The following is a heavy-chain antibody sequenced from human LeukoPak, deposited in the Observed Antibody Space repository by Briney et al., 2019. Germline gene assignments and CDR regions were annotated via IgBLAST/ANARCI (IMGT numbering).Heavy chain of an antibody. CDR2: IKEDGSEK. D-gene: IGHD3-10*01. CDR3: ARDGSGRPLGY. CDR1: GFTLSRYW. V-gene: IGHV3-7*01. Sequence: GGPLRLSCAASGFTLSRYWMSWVRQAPGKGPEWVANIKEDGSEKYYVDSVKGRFTVSRDNAKNSLYLQMNSLRAEDTALYYCARDGSGRPLGYWGQGTLVTVSP. J-gene: IGHJ4*02.